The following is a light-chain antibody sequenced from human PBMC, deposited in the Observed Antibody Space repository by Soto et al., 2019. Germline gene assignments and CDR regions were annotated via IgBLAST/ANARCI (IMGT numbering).Light chain of an antibody. Sequence: DIQMTQSPSSLSASLGDRDTVTCRASQKIHNCVSWYQQKPGQAPKLLIFLASTLESWVPSRFGGSGSGTDFTLTISSLQPEDFATYYCQQSFSNPRTVGGGTKVDSK. CDR2: LAS. CDR1: QKIHNC. V-gene: IGKV1-39*01. J-gene: IGKJ4*01. CDR3: QQSFSNPRT.